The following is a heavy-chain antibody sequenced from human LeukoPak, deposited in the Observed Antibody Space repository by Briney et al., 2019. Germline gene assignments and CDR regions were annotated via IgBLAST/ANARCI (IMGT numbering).Heavy chain of an antibody. V-gene: IGHV3-33*06. J-gene: IGHJ4*02. CDR2: IWYDGSNK. CDR1: GFTFSSYG. D-gene: IGHD3-22*01. Sequence: PGRSLRLSCAASGFTFSSYGMHWVRQAPGKGLEWVPVIWYDGSNKYYADSVKGRFTISRDNSKNTLYLQMNSLRAEDTAVYYCAKDQVYKTCYYDSSGSGSLDYWGQGTLVTVSS. CDR3: AKDQVYKTCYYDSSGSGSLDY.